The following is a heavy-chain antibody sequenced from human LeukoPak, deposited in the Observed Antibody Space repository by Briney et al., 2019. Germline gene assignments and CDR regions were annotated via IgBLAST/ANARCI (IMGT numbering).Heavy chain of an antibody. CDR3: ATGGGTRSHRPAAPKD. J-gene: IGHJ4*02. V-gene: IGHV4-34*01. D-gene: IGHD2-2*01. CDR1: GGSINSYY. Sequence: SETLSLTCTVSGGSINSYYWSWIRQPPGKGLEWIGEINHSGSTNYNPSLKSRVTISVDTSKNQFSLKLSSVTAADTAVYYCATGGGTRSHRPAAPKDWGQETLVTVS. CDR2: INHSGST.